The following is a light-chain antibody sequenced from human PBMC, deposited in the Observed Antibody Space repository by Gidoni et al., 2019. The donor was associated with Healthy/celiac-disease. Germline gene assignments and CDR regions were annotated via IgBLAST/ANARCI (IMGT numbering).Light chain of an antibody. Sequence: QSALTQPSSLSASPGQSITISCTGTSSDVGGYNYVSWYQQHPGKAPKLMIYDVSNRPSGVSNRFSGSKSGNTASLTISGLQAEDEADYYCSSYTSSSCVVFGGGTKLTVL. V-gene: IGLV2-14*01. J-gene: IGLJ2*01. CDR1: SSDVGGYNY. CDR3: SSYTSSSCVV. CDR2: DVS.